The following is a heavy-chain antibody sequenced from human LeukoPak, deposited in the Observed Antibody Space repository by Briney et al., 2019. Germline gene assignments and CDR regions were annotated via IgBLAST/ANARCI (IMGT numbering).Heavy chain of an antibody. CDR2: ISGSGGST. J-gene: IGHJ4*02. CDR3: AKDRANNFWSGYYVGPQDRYYFDY. CDR1: GFTFSSYS. Sequence: GGSLRLSCAASGFTFSSYSMNWVRQAPGKGLEWVSAISGSGGSTYYADSVKGRFTISRDNYKNTLYLQMNSLRAEDTAVYYCAKDRANNFWSGYYVGPQDRYYFDYWGQGTLVTVSS. D-gene: IGHD3-3*01. V-gene: IGHV3-23*01.